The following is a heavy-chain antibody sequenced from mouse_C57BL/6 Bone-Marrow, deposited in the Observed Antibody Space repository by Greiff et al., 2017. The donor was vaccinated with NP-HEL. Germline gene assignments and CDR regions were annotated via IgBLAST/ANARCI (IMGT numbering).Heavy chain of an antibody. CDR1: GYTFTSYW. CDR3: ARDGYYFYYFDY. CDR2: LDPSDSYT. D-gene: IGHD2-3*01. J-gene: IGHJ2*01. Sequence: QVQLQQPGAELVMPGASVKLSCKASGYTFTSYWMHWVKQRPGQGLEWIGELDPSDSYTNYNQKFKGKSTLTVDKSSSTAYLQLSSLTSEDSAVYYCARDGYYFYYFDYWGQGTTLTVSS. V-gene: IGHV1-69*01.